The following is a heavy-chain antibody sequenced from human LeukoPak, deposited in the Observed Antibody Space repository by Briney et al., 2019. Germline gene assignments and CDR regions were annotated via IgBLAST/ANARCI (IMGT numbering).Heavy chain of an antibody. D-gene: IGHD3-22*01. CDR1: GYRFTSYY. J-gene: IGHJ4*02. CDR2: INPSGGSP. Sequence: ASVKVSCKASGYRFTSYYMHWVRQAPGQGLEWMGIINPSGGSPSYAQKFQGRVTMTSDTSTSTVYMELSSLRSEDTAVYYCARDSPYDSSGYGLGLYFDYWGQGTLVTVSS. V-gene: IGHV1-46*01. CDR3: ARDSPYDSSGYGLGLYFDY.